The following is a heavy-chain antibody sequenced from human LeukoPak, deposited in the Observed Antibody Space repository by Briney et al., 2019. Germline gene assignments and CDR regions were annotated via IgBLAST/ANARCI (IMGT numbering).Heavy chain of an antibody. CDR3: GRRGGEGYPFDY. CDR2: IYYSGST. D-gene: IGHD2-21*01. V-gene: IGHV4-59*08. CDR1: GGSNSSYC. Sequence: PSETLSLTCTVSGGSNSSYCWSWLRHPQGKGLEWIGYIYYSGSTNYKPSLKSRITISVDTSKNQFSLKLSSVTAADTALYYCGRRGGEGYPFDYWRQGTLVTVSS. J-gene: IGHJ4*02.